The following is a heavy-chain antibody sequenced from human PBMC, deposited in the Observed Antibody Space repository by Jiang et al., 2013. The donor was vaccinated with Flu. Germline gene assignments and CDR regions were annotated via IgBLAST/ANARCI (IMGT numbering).Heavy chain of an antibody. CDR1: GGSISSSSYY. V-gene: IGHV4-39*01. CDR2: IYYSGST. J-gene: IGHJ4*02. D-gene: IGHD3-10*01. Sequence: GPGLVKPSETLSLTCTVSGGSISSSSYYWGWIRQPPGKGLEWIGSIYYSGSTYYNPSLKSRVTISVDTSKNQFSLKLSSVTAADTAVYYCARRYYYGSGHDYWGQGTLVTVSS. CDR3: ARRYYYGSGHDY.